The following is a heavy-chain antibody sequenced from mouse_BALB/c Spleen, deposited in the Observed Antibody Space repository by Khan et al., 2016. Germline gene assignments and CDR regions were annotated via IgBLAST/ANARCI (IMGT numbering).Heavy chain of an antibody. D-gene: IGHD2-4*01. Sequence: VQLKESGAELVKPGASVKLSCTASGFNIKDTYMHWVKQRPEQGLEWIGRIDPANGNTKYDPKFQGKATITADTSSNTAYLQLSSLTSEDTAVYYCARSPYDHDVGFAYWGQGTLVTVSA. J-gene: IGHJ3*01. V-gene: IGHV14-3*02. CDR1: GFNIKDTY. CDR2: IDPANGNT. CDR3: ARSPYDHDVGFAY.